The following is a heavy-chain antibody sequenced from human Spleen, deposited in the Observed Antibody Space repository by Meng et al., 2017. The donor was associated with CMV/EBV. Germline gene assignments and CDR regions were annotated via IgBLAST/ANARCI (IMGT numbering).Heavy chain of an antibody. CDR2: IYYSGST. CDR3: ASLPVGNTAMVSY. J-gene: IGHJ4*02. D-gene: IGHD5-18*01. CDR1: GGSISSSSYY. V-gene: IGHV4-39*07. Sequence: SETLSLTCTVSGGSISSSSYYWGWIRQPPGKGLEWIGSIYYSGSTYYNPSLKSRVTISVDTSKNQFSLKLNSVTAADTAVYYCASLPVGNTAMVSYWGQGTLVTVSS.